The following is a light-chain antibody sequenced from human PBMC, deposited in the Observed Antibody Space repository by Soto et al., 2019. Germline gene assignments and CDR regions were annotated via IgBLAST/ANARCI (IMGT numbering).Light chain of an antibody. CDR1: QSVSRN. CDR2: GAS. V-gene: IGKV3-15*01. Sequence: EVVLTQSPATLSVSPGDRATLSCRASQSVSRNLAWYQQKPGQAPRLLIYGASTRATGVPARFSGSGSGTEFTLTISSLQSEDFAVYYCQQYNNWPPYTFGQGTKLEIK. CDR3: QQYNNWPPYT. J-gene: IGKJ2*01.